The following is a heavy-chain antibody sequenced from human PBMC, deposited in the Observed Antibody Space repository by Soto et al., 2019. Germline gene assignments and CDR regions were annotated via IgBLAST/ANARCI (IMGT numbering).Heavy chain of an antibody. Sequence: PSETLSLTCAVYGGSFSGYYWSWIRQPPGKGLEWIGEINHSGSTNYNPSLKSRVTISVDTSKNQFSLKLSSVTAADTAVYYWGGGRGGGRIFGVVAKYYLDYGGRGPLVTVSP. CDR3: GGGRGGGRIFGVVAKYYLDY. CDR2: INHSGST. V-gene: IGHV4-34*01. J-gene: IGHJ4*02. CDR1: GGSFSGYY. D-gene: IGHD3-3*02.